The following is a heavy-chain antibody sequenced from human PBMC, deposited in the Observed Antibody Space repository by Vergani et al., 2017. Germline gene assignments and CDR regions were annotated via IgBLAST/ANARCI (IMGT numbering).Heavy chain of an antibody. CDR1: GFTLSNYD. Sequence: QVQLVESGGGVVQRGGSLRLSCATSGFTLSNYDMQWIRQGPGKGLEFVAFIQFDGSKQYYADSVKGRFTLSRDFSKNTLYLQINSLRTDDTATYYCAKHFRGWGIDYWGQGTQVIVSS. D-gene: IGHD3-16*01. V-gene: IGHV3-30*02. CDR3: AKHFRGWGIDY. CDR2: IQFDGSKQ. J-gene: IGHJ4*02.